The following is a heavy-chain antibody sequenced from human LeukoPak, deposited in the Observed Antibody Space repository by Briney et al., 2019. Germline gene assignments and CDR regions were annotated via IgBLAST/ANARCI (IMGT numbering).Heavy chain of an antibody. V-gene: IGHV3-64*01. CDR3: ARARRDCSGGTCFSYYFDN. Sequence: GESLRLSCAASGFTFSNYAIHWVRQAPGKGLECVSAISSIEGRIYYANSVKGRFTISRDNSKNRVFLQMGSLRAEDMAVYYCARARRDCSGGTCFSYYFDNWGQGTLVTVSP. CDR2: ISSIEGRI. CDR1: GFTFSNYA. D-gene: IGHD2-15*01. J-gene: IGHJ4*02.